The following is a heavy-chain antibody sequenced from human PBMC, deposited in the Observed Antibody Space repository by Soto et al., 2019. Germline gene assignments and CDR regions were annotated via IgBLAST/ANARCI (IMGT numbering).Heavy chain of an antibody. D-gene: IGHD2-2*01. CDR3: AVGYCSSTSCYYAAYFDY. Sequence: SVKVSCKASGFTFTSSAMQWVRQARGQRLEWIGWIVVGSGNTNYAQKFQERVTITRDMSTSTAYMELSSLRSEDTAVYYCAVGYCSSTSCYYAAYFDYWGQGTLVTVSS. CDR2: IVVGSGNT. J-gene: IGHJ4*02. V-gene: IGHV1-58*02. CDR1: GFTFTSSA.